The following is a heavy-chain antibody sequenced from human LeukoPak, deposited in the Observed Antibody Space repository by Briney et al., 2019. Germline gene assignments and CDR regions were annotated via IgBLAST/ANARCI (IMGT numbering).Heavy chain of an antibody. D-gene: IGHD1-26*01. V-gene: IGHV3-23*01. J-gene: IGHJ4*02. Sequence: GGSLRLSCAASGFTFSSYAMSWVRQAPGRGLEWVSTISGSGGTTYYADSVEGQFTISRGNSKNTVSLQMNSLRAEDTAIYYCAKSVSPGGYVGTLYFFDDWGQGTLVTVSS. CDR2: ISGSGGTT. CDR3: AKSVSPGGYVGTLYFFDD. CDR1: GFTFSSYA.